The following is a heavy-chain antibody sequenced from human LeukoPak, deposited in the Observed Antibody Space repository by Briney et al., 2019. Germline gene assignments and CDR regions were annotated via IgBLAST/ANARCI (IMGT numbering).Heavy chain of an antibody. Sequence: RGSLRLSCAASGFTFSSNWMHWVRHAPGKGLAWVSQINSDGSSTNYADSAKGRFTISRDNARNTLYLQMNSLRAEDTAAYYCARTEYCTPTSCKYASFWGQGTMVTVSS. J-gene: IGHJ3*01. V-gene: IGHV3-74*01. CDR3: ARTEYCTPTSCKYASF. CDR1: GFTFSSNW. D-gene: IGHD2-2*01. CDR2: INSDGSST.